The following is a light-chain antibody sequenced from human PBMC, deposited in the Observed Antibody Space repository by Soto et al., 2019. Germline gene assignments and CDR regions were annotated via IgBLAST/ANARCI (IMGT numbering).Light chain of an antibody. V-gene: IGKV3-20*01. Sequence: ELVLTQSPGTLSLSPGERATLSCRASQSVSSNYLAWYQQKPGQAPRLLIYGASSRATGIPDRFSGSGSGTDFTLTINRLEPEDFAVFYCQQYGTSPVTFGQGTKMDIK. J-gene: IGKJ1*01. CDR1: QSVSSNY. CDR3: QQYGTSPVT. CDR2: GAS.